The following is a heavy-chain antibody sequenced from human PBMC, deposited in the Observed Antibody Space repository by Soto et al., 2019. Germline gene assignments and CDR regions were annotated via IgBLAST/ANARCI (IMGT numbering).Heavy chain of an antibody. D-gene: IGHD3-3*01. CDR3: VKERSGRRYADS. CDR2: ISGSGGST. CDR1: GFIFSNYA. Sequence: EVQLLESGGGLVQPGGSLRLSCVASGFIFSNYAISWLRQGPGKGLEWVSAISGSGGSTYYADSVKGRFTISRDNSKNTLYLQMNSLRVEDSAVYYCVKERSGRRYADSWGQGTLVTVSS. J-gene: IGHJ4*02. V-gene: IGHV3-23*01.